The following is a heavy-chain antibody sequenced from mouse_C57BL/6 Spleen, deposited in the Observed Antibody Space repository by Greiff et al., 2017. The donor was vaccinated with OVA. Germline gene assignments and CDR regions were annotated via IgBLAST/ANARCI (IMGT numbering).Heavy chain of an antibody. J-gene: IGHJ1*03. CDR1: GFTFSDYY. Sequence: EVQLVESEGGLVQPGSSMKLSCTASGFTFSDYYMAWVRQVPEKGLEWVANINYDGSSTYYLDSLKSRFIISRDNAKNILYLQMSSLKSEDTATYYCARDGDYGSSPYWYFDVWGTGTTVTVSS. V-gene: IGHV5-16*01. CDR3: ARDGDYGSSPYWYFDV. D-gene: IGHD1-1*01. CDR2: INYDGSST.